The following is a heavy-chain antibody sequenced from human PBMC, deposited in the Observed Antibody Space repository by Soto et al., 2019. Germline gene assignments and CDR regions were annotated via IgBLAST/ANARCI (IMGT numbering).Heavy chain of an antibody. CDR3: EKDWAATSPYYGMDV. CDR1: GFTFSSYG. J-gene: IGHJ6*02. V-gene: IGHV3-30*18. CDR2: ISYDGSNK. D-gene: IGHD2-15*01. Sequence: GGCLRLSCAAAGFTFSSYGMHWVRQAPGTGLEWVAVISYDGSNKYYADSVKGRFTISRDNSKNTLYLQMNSLRAEDTALYYCEKDWAATSPYYGMDVWGQGTTVTVSS.